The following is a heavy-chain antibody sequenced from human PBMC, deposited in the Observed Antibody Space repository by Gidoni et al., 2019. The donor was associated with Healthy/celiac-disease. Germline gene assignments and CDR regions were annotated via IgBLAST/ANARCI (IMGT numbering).Heavy chain of an antibody. Sequence: QVQLQESGPGLVKPSQTLPLTCTLSGGSISSGGYYWSWIRQNPGKGLEWIGYIYYSGITYYNPSLKSRVTISVDTSKNQFSLKLSSVTAADTAVYYCASSGGYGPTSFDYWGQGTLVTVSS. CDR2: IYYSGIT. D-gene: IGHD3-10*01. V-gene: IGHV4-31*03. CDR1: GGSISSGGYY. J-gene: IGHJ4*02. CDR3: ASSGGYGPTSFDY.